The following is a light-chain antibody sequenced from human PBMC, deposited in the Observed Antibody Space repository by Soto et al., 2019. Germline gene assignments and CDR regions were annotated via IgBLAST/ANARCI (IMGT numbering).Light chain of an antibody. J-gene: IGKJ2*01. CDR1: ERVISSH. V-gene: IGKV3-20*01. CDR3: QQYDFSSYT. CDR2: GAS. Sequence: EIVLTQSPDTLSLSPGERATLSCRATERVISSHLSWYQQKPGQAPRLLVYGASTRSSGIPDRFSGSGSGTDFTLTISILEPEDFAVYYCQQYDFSSYTFGQGAKVEIK.